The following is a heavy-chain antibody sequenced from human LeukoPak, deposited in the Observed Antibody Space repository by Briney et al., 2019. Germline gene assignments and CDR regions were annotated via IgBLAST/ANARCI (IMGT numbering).Heavy chain of an antibody. D-gene: IGHD6-6*01. Sequence: PGGSLRLSCAASGFTFSNYGMHWVRQAPGKGLEWVAFIRYDGSNKYYADSVKGRFTISRDNSKNTLYLQMNSLRAEDTAVYYCANLWATGVHSSSPWGQGTLVTVSS. CDR2: IRYDGSNK. CDR1: GFTFSNYG. V-gene: IGHV3-30*02. J-gene: IGHJ5*02. CDR3: ANLWATGVHSSSP.